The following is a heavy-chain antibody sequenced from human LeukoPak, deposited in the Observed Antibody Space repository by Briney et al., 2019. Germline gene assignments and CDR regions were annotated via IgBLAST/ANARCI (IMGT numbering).Heavy chain of an antibody. CDR2: IYSGGTT. Sequence: PGGSLRLSCAASGFIVSNNYMIWVRQAPGKGLEWVSVIYSGGTTHYADSVKGRFTISRDNSKNTLSLQMNSLRAEDTAVYFCARMNSLRYSSRWFIDYWGQGTLVTVSS. V-gene: IGHV3-53*01. D-gene: IGHD6-13*01. CDR1: GFIVSNNY. J-gene: IGHJ4*02. CDR3: ARMNSLRYSSRWFIDY.